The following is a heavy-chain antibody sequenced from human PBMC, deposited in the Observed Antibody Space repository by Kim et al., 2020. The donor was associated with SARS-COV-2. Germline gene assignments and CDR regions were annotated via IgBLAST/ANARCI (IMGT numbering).Heavy chain of an antibody. J-gene: IGHJ5*02. CDR2: IYYSGST. CDR3: ARHFIHRSSGWYLRYWWFDP. D-gene: IGHD6-19*01. V-gene: IGHV4-39*01. Sequence: SETLSLTCTVSGGSISSSSYYWGWIRQPPGKGLEWIGSIYYSGSTYYNPSLKSRVTISVDTSKNQFSLKLSSVTAADTAVYYCARHFIHRSSGWYLRYWWFDPWGQGTLVTVSS. CDR1: GGSISSSSYY.